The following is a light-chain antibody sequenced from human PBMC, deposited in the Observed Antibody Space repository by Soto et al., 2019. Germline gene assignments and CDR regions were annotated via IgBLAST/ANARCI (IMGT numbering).Light chain of an antibody. V-gene: IGKV1-39*01. CDR1: QSTSSY. CDR2: AAS. CDR3: QQSYSTLGLT. Sequence: DIQMTQSPSSLSASVGDRVTITCRGSQSTSSYLNWYQQKPGKAPKLLIYAASNLQSGVPSRFSGSGSGTDFTLTISSLQPEDFATYYCQQSYSTLGLTFGGGTKVEIK. J-gene: IGKJ4*01.